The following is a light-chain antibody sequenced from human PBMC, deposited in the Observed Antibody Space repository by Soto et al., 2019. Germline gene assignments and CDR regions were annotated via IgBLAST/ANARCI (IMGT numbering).Light chain of an antibody. Sequence: EIVMTQSPATLSVSPGARATLSCRASQSVSSNLAWYQQKPGQTPRLLIYGASTRVTGVPARFSGSGSGTDFTLTISRLEPEDFAVYYCQQFGSAPEGTFGQGTKVDIK. J-gene: IGKJ1*01. CDR2: GAS. CDR1: QSVSSN. CDR3: QQFGSAPEGT. V-gene: IGKV3-20*01.